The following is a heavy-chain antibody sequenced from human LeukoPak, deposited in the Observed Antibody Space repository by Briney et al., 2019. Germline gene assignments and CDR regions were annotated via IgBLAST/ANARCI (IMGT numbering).Heavy chain of an antibody. Sequence: PGGSLRLSCAASGFTFSSYSMNWVRQAPGEGLEWVSAISGSGGSTYYADSVKGRFTISRDNSKNTLYLQMNSLRAEDTAVYYCAKDTTANTYYYYSSGDNYWGQGTLVTVSS. V-gene: IGHV3-23*01. CDR3: AKDTTANTYYYYSSGDNY. D-gene: IGHD3-22*01. CDR2: ISGSGGST. J-gene: IGHJ4*02. CDR1: GFTFSSYS.